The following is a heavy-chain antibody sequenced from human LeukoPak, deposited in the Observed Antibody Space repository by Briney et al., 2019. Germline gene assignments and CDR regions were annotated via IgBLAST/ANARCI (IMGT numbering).Heavy chain of an antibody. Sequence: GGSLRLSCAASGFTFSTYTMNWVRQAPGKGLEWVSYISSSSSTMYYADSVKGRFTISRDNAKNSLYLQINSLRAEDTAVYHCARGVPIVVSDWYFDLWGRGTLVTVSS. V-gene: IGHV3-48*04. CDR3: ARGVPIVVSDWYFDL. J-gene: IGHJ2*01. D-gene: IGHD3-22*01. CDR2: ISSSSSTM. CDR1: GFTFSTYT.